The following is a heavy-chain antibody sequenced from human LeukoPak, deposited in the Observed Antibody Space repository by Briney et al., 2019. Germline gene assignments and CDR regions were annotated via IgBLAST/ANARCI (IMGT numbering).Heavy chain of an antibody. V-gene: IGHV4-30-4*08. CDR2: IYYSGSS. Sequence: TLSLTCTVSGGSISSDYYYWSWIRQPPGKGLEYIGYIYYSGSSYSNPSLKSRITMSMDTSKNHFSLKLSSVTAADTAVYYCATEIAVAGVGFDYWGQGNLVTVSS. CDR1: GGSISSDYYY. J-gene: IGHJ4*02. D-gene: IGHD6-19*01. CDR3: ATEIAVAGVGFDY.